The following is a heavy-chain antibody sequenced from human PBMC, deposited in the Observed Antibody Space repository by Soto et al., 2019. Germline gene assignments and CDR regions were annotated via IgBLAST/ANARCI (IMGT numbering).Heavy chain of an antibody. V-gene: IGHV3-64*01. CDR1: GFTFSSYA. CDR3: ARGYGYYFDY. Sequence: EVQLVESGGGLVQPGGSLRLSCAASGFTFSSYAMHWVRQAPGKGLESVSVISSNGGSTDYANSGKGRFTISRDNSKNTLYLQMGSLRAEDMAVYYCARGYGYYFDYWGQGTLVTVSS. D-gene: IGHD5-18*01. J-gene: IGHJ4*02. CDR2: ISSNGGST.